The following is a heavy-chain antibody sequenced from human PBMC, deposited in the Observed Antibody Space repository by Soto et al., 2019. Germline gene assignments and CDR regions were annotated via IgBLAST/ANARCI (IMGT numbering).Heavy chain of an antibody. J-gene: IGHJ4*02. V-gene: IGHV1-18*01. D-gene: IGHD2-8*01. CDR1: GYTFTSYG. Sequence: ASVKVSCKASGYTFTSYGISWVRQAPGQGLEWMGWISTFNSHTDYAQKVQGRVAMTTDRSTGTAYMELRSLRSDDTAVYYCARGPLDYPIPDFDYWGQGTLV. CDR2: ISTFNSHT. CDR3: ARGPLDYPIPDFDY.